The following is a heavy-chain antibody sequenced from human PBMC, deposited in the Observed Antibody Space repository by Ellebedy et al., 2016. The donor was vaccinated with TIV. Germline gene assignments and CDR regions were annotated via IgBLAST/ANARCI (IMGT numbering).Heavy chain of an antibody. CDR2: IIPIFGIT. V-gene: IGHV1-69*04. Sequence: ASVKVSCKASGGTFNWYGISWVRQAPGQGLEWMGRIIPIFGITNYAQKFQGRVTITRDTSASTAYMELSSLRSEDTAVYYCARDNRIQLWLGWFDPWGQGTLVTVSS. CDR3: ARDNRIQLWLGWFDP. CDR1: GGTFNWYG. J-gene: IGHJ5*02. D-gene: IGHD5-18*01.